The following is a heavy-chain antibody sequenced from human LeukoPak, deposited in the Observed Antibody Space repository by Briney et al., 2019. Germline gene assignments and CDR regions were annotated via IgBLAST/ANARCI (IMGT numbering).Heavy chain of an antibody. CDR2: IYTSGST. D-gene: IGHD3-3*01. V-gene: IGHV4-61*02. CDR1: GGSISSGSYY. J-gene: IGHJ6*03. CDR3: ARGSTTILASNYYMDV. Sequence: SQTLSLTCTVSGGSISSGSYYWSWIRQPAGKGLEWIGRIYTSGSTNYNPSLKSRVTMSVDTSKNQFSLKLSSVTAADTAVYYCARGSTTILASNYYMDVWGKGTTVTVSS.